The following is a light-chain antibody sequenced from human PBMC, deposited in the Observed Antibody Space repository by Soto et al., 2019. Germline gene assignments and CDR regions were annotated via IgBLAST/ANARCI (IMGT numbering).Light chain of an antibody. J-gene: IGLJ2*01. V-gene: IGLV2-18*02. CDR3: SSYTSSSTLV. CDR1: SSDVGSYNR. Sequence: QSALTQPPSVSGSPGQSVTISCTGTSSDVGSYNRVSWYQQPPGTAPKLMIYEVSNRPSGVPDRFSGSKSGNTASLTISGLQAEYEADYFCSSYTSSSTLVFGGGTKLTVL. CDR2: EVS.